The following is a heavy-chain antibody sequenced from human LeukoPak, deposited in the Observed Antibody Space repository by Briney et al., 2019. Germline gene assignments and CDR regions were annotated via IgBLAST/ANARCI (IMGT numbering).Heavy chain of an antibody. J-gene: IGHJ4*02. CDR3: ARDKDNMAFDY. CDR2: ISSSSSYI. Sequence: GGSLRLSCVASGFTFSSYSMNWVRQAPGKGLEWVSSISSSSSYIYYADSVKGRFTISRDNAKNSLYLQMNSLRAEDTAVYYCARDKDNMAFDYWGQGTLVTVSS. D-gene: IGHD2-15*01. CDR1: GFTFSSYS. V-gene: IGHV3-21*01.